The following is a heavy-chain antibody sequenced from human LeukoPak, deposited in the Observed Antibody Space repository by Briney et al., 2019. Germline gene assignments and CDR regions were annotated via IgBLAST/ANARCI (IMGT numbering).Heavy chain of an antibody. CDR2: IKQDGSEK. D-gene: IGHD2-21*02. CDR3: ARQWVTAITLLFDY. V-gene: IGHV3-7*01. J-gene: IGHJ4*02. CDR1: GFTFSSYW. Sequence: GGSLRLSCAASGFTFSSYWMSWVRQAPGKGLEWVANIKQDGSEKYYVDSVKGRFTISRDNAKNSLYLQMNSLRAEDTAVYYCARQWVTAITLLFDYWGQGTLVTVSS.